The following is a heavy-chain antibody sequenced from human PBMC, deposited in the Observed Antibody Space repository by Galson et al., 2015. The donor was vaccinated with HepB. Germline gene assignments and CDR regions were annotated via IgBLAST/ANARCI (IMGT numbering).Heavy chain of an antibody. D-gene: IGHD2-2*01. CDR2: INSDGSST. Sequence: SLRLSCAASGFTFSSYWMHWVRQAPGKGLVWVSRINSDGSSTSYADSVKGRFTISRDNAKNTLYLQMNSLRAEDTAVYYCARELDCSSTSCYFRYYYYGMDVWGQGTTVTVSS. CDR3: ARELDCSSTSCYFRYYYYGMDV. J-gene: IGHJ6*02. V-gene: IGHV3-74*01. CDR1: GFTFSSYW.